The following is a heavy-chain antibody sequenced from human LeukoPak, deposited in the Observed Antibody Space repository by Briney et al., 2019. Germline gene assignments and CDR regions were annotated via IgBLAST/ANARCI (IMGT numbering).Heavy chain of an antibody. D-gene: IGHD3-3*01. CDR3: ARPLSGHIYVFDY. J-gene: IGHJ4*02. CDR1: GFNFSNYA. V-gene: IGHV3-23*01. Sequence: PGGSLILSCAASGFNFSNYAMSSVRPAPGKGLDLVSGISGSGGITPYADSVKGRFTLSRHNSKNTLYQQMTSRRAEDMAVQYCARPLSGHIYVFDYWGQGTLVTVSS. CDR2: ISGSGGIT.